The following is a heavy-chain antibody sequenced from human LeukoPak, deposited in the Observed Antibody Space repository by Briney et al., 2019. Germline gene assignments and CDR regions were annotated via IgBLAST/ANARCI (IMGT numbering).Heavy chain of an antibody. V-gene: IGHV5-51*01. CDR3: ARLNYCDSSGYLGAFDT. CDR2: IYPGDSDT. CDR1: GNSFSSYW. Sequence: GESLKISCKGSGNSFSSYWIGWVRQTPGKGLEWMGIIYPGDSDTRYSPSFQGQVTISADKSISTAYLQWSSLKASDTAMYYCARLNYCDSSGYLGAFDTWGQGTMVTVSS. J-gene: IGHJ3*02. D-gene: IGHD3-22*01.